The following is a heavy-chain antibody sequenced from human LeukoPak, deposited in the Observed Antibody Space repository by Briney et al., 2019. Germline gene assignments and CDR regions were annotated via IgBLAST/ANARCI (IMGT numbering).Heavy chain of an antibody. CDR2: IYSGGSS. D-gene: IGHD6-6*01. V-gene: IGHV3-66*01. Sequence: GGSLRLSCAASGFTVSSNYMSWVRQAPGKGLEWVSVIYSGGSSYYADSVKGRFTISRDNSKNTLYLQMGSLRAEDMAVYYCARVVPEGYFDYWGQGTLVTVSS. CDR3: ARVVPEGYFDY. CDR1: GFTVSSNY. J-gene: IGHJ4*02.